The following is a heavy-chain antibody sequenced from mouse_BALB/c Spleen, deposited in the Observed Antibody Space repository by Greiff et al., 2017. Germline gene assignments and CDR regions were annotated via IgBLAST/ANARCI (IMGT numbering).Heavy chain of an antibody. CDR1: GFTFSSYT. Sequence: EVKLMESGGGLVKPGGSLKLSCAASGFTFSSYTMSWVRQTPEKRLEWVATISSGGSYTYYADSVKGRFTISRDNAKNTLYLQMSSLKSEDTAMYYCTRNYGSDYAMDYWGQGTSVTVSS. J-gene: IGHJ4*01. V-gene: IGHV5-6-4*01. D-gene: IGHD1-1*01. CDR3: TRNYGSDYAMDY. CDR2: ISSGGSYT.